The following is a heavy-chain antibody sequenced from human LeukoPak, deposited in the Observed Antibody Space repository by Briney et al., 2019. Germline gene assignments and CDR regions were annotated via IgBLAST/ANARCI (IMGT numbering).Heavy chain of an antibody. J-gene: IGHJ4*02. D-gene: IGHD5-12*01. V-gene: IGHV3-30*18. Sequence: GGSLRLSCAASGFTFSSYGMHWVRQAPGKGLEWVAVISYDGSNKYYADSVKGRFTISRDNSKNTLYLQMNSLRAEDTAVYYCAKDRGGYHDYWGQGTLVIVSS. CDR1: GFTFSSYG. CDR3: AKDRGGYHDY. CDR2: ISYDGSNK.